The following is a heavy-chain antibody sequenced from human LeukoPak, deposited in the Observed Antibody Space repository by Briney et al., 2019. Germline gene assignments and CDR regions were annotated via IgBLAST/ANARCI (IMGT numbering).Heavy chain of an antibody. CDR1: GFTFTSYW. V-gene: IGHV3-7*01. J-gene: IGHJ4*02. Sequence: PGGSLRLSCAASGFTFTSYWLTWVRQTPGKGLEWVASIKQDGTEIHYVDSVKGRFTISRDNTKNSLYLQMNSLRAEDTAIYYCARDNDRLFDCWGQGTLVTVSS. CDR3: ARDNDRLFDC. D-gene: IGHD3-16*01. CDR2: IKQDGTEI.